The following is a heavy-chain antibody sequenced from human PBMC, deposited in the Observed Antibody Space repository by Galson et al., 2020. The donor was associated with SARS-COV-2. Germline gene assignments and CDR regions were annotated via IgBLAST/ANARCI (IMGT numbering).Heavy chain of an antibody. CDR2: IYYTGST. V-gene: IGHV4-39*01. J-gene: IGHJ6*02. CDR3: ARRPNQHRPSYYYYYGMDV. D-gene: IGHD2-2*01. Sequence: SETLSLTCTVSGGSISSSSYYWGWIRQPPGKGLEWIGSIYYTGSTYYNPSLKSRVTISVDTSKNQFSLKLSSVTAADTAVYYCARRPNQHRPSYYYYYGMDVWGQGTTVTVSS. CDR1: GGSISSSSYY.